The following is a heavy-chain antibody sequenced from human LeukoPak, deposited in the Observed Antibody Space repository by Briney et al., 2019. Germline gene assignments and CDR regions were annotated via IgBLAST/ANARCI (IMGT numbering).Heavy chain of an antibody. J-gene: IGHJ5*02. CDR1: GFTFSTHS. CDR2: ITSSSGTI. V-gene: IGHV3-48*01. CDR3: ARALLAYCGGDCYNGFDP. Sequence: PGGSLRLSCAASGFTFSTHSMNWVRQAPGKGLEWVAFITSSSGTIYYADSVKGRFTISRDNAKNSLYLQMNSLRVEDTAVYYCARALLAYCGGDCYNGFDPWGQGTLVTVSS. D-gene: IGHD2-21*02.